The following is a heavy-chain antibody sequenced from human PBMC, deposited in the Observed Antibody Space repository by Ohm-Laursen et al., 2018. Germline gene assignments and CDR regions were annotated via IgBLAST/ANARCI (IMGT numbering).Heavy chain of an antibody. D-gene: IGHD2-2*01. Sequence: GTLSLTCTVSGASFNLYYWSWTRQPPGKGREWIGNINHSGSTNYNPSLKSRLNISVDTSKNQFSLKLTSVTAADTAVYYCARDLIAYCPTTSCDNFGMDVWGQGTTVTVSS. CDR3: ARDLIAYCPTTSCDNFGMDV. CDR1: GASFNLYY. V-gene: IGHV4-59*01. J-gene: IGHJ6*02. CDR2: INHSGST.